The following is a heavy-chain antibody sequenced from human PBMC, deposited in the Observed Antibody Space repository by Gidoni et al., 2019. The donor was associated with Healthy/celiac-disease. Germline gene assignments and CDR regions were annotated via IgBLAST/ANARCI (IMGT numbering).Heavy chain of an antibody. J-gene: IGHJ4*02. CDR3: AKEHRQWLVPHDY. D-gene: IGHD6-19*01. CDR1: GFTFSSYA. Sequence: EVQLLESGGGLVQPGGSLSLSCAASGFTFSSYALSWVRQAPGKGLEWVSAISGSGGSTYYADSVKGRFTISRDNSKNTLYLQMNSLRAEDTAVYYCAKEHRQWLVPHDYWGQGTLVTVSS. V-gene: IGHV3-23*01. CDR2: ISGSGGST.